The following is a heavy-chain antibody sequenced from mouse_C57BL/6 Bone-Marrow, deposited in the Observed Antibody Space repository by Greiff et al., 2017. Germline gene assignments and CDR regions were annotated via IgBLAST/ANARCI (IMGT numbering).Heavy chain of an antibody. D-gene: IGHD2-10*02. CDR2: IRSKSSNYAT. Sequence: EVQRVESGGGLVQPKGSLKLSCAASGFTFNTYAMHWVRQAPGKGLEWVARIRSKSSNYATYYADSVKDRFTISRDDSQSMLYLQMNNLKTEDTAMYYCVRGLWGSYGNFFDYWGQGTTLTVSS. J-gene: IGHJ2*01. CDR3: VRGLWGSYGNFFDY. V-gene: IGHV10-3*01. CDR1: GFTFNTYA.